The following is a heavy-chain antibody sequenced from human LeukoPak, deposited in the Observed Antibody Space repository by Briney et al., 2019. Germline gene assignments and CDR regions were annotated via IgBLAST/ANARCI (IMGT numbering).Heavy chain of an antibody. Sequence: GGSLRLSRAASGFTFSSYGMHWVRQAPGKGLEWVAVISYDGSNRYYADSVKGRFTISRDNSKNTLYLQMNSLRAEDTAVYYCAKDDPMDVWGQGTTVTVSS. CDR1: GFTFSSYG. V-gene: IGHV3-30*18. CDR2: ISYDGSNR. CDR3: AKDDPMDV. J-gene: IGHJ6*02.